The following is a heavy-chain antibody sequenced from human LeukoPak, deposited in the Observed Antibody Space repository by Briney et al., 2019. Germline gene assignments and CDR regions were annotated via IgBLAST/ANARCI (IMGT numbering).Heavy chain of an antibody. CDR3: ARKKRITIFGMVITPFDP. J-gene: IGHJ5*02. CDR1: GGSISSYY. V-gene: IGHV4-59*08. D-gene: IGHD3-3*01. Sequence: LETLSLTCTVSGGSISSYYWSWIRQPPGKGLEWIGYIYYSGSTNYNPSLKSRVTISVDTSKNQFSLKLSSVTAADTAVYYCARKKRITIFGMVITPFDPWGQGTLVTVSS. CDR2: IYYSGST.